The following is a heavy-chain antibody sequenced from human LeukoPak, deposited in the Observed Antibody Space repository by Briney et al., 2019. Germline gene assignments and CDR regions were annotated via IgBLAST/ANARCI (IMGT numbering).Heavy chain of an antibody. CDR1: GFTFSSYG. Sequence: GGSLRLSCAASGFTFSSYGMHWVRQAPGKGLEWVALIWYDGSNKYYTDSVKGRLTISRDNSKNTLYLQMNSLRAEDTAIYYCAREGPRGDSQFDYWGQGTLVTVSS. J-gene: IGHJ4*02. D-gene: IGHD2-21*01. CDR3: AREGPRGDSQFDY. CDR2: IWYDGSNK. V-gene: IGHV3-33*01.